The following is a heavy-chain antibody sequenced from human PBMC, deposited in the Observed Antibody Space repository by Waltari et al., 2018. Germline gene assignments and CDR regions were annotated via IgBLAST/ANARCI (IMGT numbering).Heavy chain of an antibody. V-gene: IGHV1-2*02. Sequence: QVQLVQSGAEVKKPGASVKVSCKASGYTFTDNYMHWVRQAPGQGLEWMGWINPNNGGTNYAQKVQCRVTMTRDTSISTAFMDLSRLKSDDTAVYFCARGDPSVYYTSHMDVWGKGTTVTVSS. D-gene: IGHD3-3*01. CDR1: GYTFTDNY. CDR2: INPNNGGT. CDR3: ARGDPSVYYTSHMDV. J-gene: IGHJ6*03.